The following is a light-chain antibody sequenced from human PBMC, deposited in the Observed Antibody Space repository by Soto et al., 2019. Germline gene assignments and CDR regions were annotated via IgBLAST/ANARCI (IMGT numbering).Light chain of an antibody. CDR1: TGVVTSRHY. CDR3: LLSCSGVRV. CDR2: DTT. J-gene: IGLJ3*02. Sequence: QAVVTQEPSLTVSPGGTGTLTCGSSTGVVTSRHYPYWFQLKPGQAPRTLIHDTTNRHSWTPARFSGSLLGGKAALTLSGAQPEDEADYYCLLSCSGVRVFGGGTKVTVL. V-gene: IGLV7-46*01.